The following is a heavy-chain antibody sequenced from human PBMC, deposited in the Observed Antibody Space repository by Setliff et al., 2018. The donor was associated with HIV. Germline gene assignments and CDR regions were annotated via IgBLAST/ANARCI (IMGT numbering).Heavy chain of an antibody. J-gene: IGHJ4*02. V-gene: IGHV4-34*01. CDR2: INHRGST. CDR3: GRAQIAARRPFDY. CDR1: GGSFSNYS. D-gene: IGHD6-6*01. Sequence: SETLSLTCAVYGGSFSNYSWSWIRQSPGKGLEWIGEINHRGSTNYSPSLKIRALISADTSKNQFSLRLTSVTAADTAIYYCGRAQIAARRPFDYWGQGTLVTVSS.